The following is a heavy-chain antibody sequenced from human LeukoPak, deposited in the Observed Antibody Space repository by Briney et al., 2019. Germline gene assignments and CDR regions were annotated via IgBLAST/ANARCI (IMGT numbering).Heavy chain of an antibody. CDR3: AKTWRGSSWSFDY. CDR1: GFTFSSCG. CDR2: IRFDGSNK. Sequence: GGSLRLSCAASGFTFSSCGLHWVRQAPGKGLEWVAFIRFDGSNKYYADSVQGRFTISRDNSKNTLDLQMNSLRAEDTAVYYCAKTWRGSSWSFDYWGQGTLVTVSS. V-gene: IGHV3-30*02. D-gene: IGHD6-13*01. J-gene: IGHJ4*02.